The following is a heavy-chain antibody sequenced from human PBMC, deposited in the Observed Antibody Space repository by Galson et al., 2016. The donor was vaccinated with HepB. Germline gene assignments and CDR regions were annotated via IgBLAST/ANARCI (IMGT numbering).Heavy chain of an antibody. CDR1: GFTFSSYG. V-gene: IGHV3-30*18. D-gene: IGHD5-18*01. CDR2: ISYDGSSK. CDR3: AKSVGIQLWLDHAFDI. J-gene: IGHJ3*02. Sequence: SLRLSCAASGFTFSSYGMHWVRQAPGKGLEWVAVISYDGSSKYYADSVKGRFTISRDNSKNTLYVQMNSLRAEDPAVYCCAKSVGIQLWLDHAFDIWGQGTMVTVSS.